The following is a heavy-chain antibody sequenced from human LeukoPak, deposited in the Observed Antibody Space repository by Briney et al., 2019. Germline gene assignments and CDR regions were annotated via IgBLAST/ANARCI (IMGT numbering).Heavy chain of an antibody. Sequence: NPSETLSLTCTVSGGSISSGGYYWSWIRQHPGKGLEWIGYIYYSGSTYYNPSLKSRVTISVDTSKNQFSLKLSSVTAADTAVYYWARGMPDDYVWGSYRRSNAFDIWGQGTMVTVSS. CDR1: GGSISSGGYY. CDR3: ARGMPDDYVWGSYRRSNAFDI. CDR2: IYYSGST. J-gene: IGHJ3*02. D-gene: IGHD3-16*02. V-gene: IGHV4-31*03.